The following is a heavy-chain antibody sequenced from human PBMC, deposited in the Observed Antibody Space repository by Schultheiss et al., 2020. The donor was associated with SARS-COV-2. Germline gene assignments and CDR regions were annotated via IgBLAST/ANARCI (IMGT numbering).Heavy chain of an antibody. Sequence: SCAASGFTFSDYYMSWIRQAPGKGLEWVANIRQDGIEKYHVDSVKGRFTISRDNSKNTLYLQMNSLRAEDTAVYYCARENSGARWEPHYYYGMDVWGQGTTVTVSS. V-gene: IGHV3-7*03. D-gene: IGHD1-26*01. CDR2: IRQDGIEK. CDR3: ARENSGARWEPHYYYGMDV. CDR1: GFTFSDYY. J-gene: IGHJ6*02.